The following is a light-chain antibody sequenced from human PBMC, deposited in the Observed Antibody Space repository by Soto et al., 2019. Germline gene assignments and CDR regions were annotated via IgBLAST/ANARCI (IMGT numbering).Light chain of an antibody. J-gene: IGKJ1*01. CDR3: QHTFNSLPWT. CDR2: AAS. V-gene: IGKV1-39*01. Sequence: INITQSPSSLSASIGDRVTITCRTSQSISSYLNWYQQKPGKAPKLLIYAASSLQSGVPSRFSGSGSGTDFTLTINSLQPEDFASYFCQHTFNSLPWTFGQGTKVDIK. CDR1: QSISSY.